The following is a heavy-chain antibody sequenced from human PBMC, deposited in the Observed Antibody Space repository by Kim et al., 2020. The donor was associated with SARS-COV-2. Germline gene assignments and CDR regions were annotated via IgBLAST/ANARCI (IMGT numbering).Heavy chain of an antibody. J-gene: IGHJ4*02. V-gene: IGHV1-46*01. CDR3: ARDTTKWSFDY. CDR2: ITPIDGAT. CDR1: GYTSTNYK. Sequence: ASVKVSCKASGYTSTNYKIHWVRQAPGQGLEWMGIITPIDGATTYAQKFQGRVTLTRDTSTSTVYMDLSSLGSEDTAVYYCARDTTKWSFDYWGQGTLVTVSS. D-gene: IGHD1-26*01.